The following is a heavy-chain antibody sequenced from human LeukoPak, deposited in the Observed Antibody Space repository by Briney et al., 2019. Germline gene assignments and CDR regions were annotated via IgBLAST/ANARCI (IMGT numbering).Heavy chain of an antibody. CDR1: GFTFDDCA. Sequence: GRSLRLSCAASGFTFDDCAMHWVRQAPGKGLEWVSGISWNRGSIGYADSVKGRFTLSRDNAKNSLYLQMNSLRAEDTALYYCARGGLYYYYGMDVWGQGTTVTVSS. CDR3: ARGGLYYYYGMDV. J-gene: IGHJ6*02. V-gene: IGHV3-9*01. D-gene: IGHD3-16*01. CDR2: ISWNRGSI.